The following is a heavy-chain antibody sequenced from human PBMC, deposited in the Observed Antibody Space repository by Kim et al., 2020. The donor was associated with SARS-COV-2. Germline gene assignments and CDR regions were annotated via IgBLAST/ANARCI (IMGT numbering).Heavy chain of an antibody. CDR2: INPNSGGT. V-gene: IGHV1-2*02. Sequence: ASVKVSCKASGYTFTGYYMHWVRQAPGQGLEWMGWINPNSGGTNYAQKFQGRVTMTRDTSISTAYMELSRLRSDDTAVYYCARGAPKRSEPRYDYWGQGTLVTVSS. CDR3: ARGAPKRSEPRYDY. J-gene: IGHJ4*02. D-gene: IGHD1-26*01. CDR1: GYTFTGYY.